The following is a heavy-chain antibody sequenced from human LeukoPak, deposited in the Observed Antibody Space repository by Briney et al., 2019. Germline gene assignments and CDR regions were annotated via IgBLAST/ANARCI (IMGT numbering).Heavy chain of an antibody. J-gene: IGHJ5*02. CDR2: ISGSGGST. D-gene: IGHD4-17*01. V-gene: IGHV3-23*01. Sequence: GGSLRLSCAASGFTFSSDGMSWVRQAPGKGLEWVSGISGSGGSTYYADSVKGRFTISRDNSKNTLSLQMNSLRAEDTAVYYCAKAAYIRNYGDYPNWFDPWGQGTLVTVSS. CDR1: GFTFSSDG. CDR3: AKAAYIRNYGDYPNWFDP.